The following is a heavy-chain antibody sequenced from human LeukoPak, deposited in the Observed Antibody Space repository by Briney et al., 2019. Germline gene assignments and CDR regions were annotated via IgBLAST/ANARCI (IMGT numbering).Heavy chain of an antibody. CDR1: GGTFSSYA. Sequence: ASVKVSCKASGGTFSSYAISWVRQAPGQGLEWMGWISAYNGNTNYAQKLQGRVTMTTDTSTSTAYMELRSLRSDDTAVYYCARDNRDSSSWYHWVGYYYYYGMDVWGQGTTVTVSS. J-gene: IGHJ6*02. D-gene: IGHD6-13*01. CDR2: ISAYNGNT. V-gene: IGHV1-18*01. CDR3: ARDNRDSSSWYHWVGYYYYYGMDV.